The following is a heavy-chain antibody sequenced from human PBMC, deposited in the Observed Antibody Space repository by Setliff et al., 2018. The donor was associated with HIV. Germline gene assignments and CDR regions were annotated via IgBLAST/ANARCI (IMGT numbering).Heavy chain of an antibody. V-gene: IGHV1-69*10. D-gene: IGHD2-21*02. Sequence: SVKVSCKSSGGSFNTFGLHWVRQAPGQGLEWVGGIIPILRVETYARNFQDRVKITADKSTNTAFMELTSLTSDDTAIYYCARERVQCTDDCYHFHDWGQGTRVTVSS. CDR2: IIPILRVE. CDR3: ARERVQCTDDCYHFHD. J-gene: IGHJ1*01. CDR1: GGSFNTFG.